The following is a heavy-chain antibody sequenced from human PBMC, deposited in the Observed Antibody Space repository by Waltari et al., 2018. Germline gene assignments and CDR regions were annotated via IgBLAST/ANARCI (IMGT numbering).Heavy chain of an antibody. CDR1: GGSFSGYY. CDR2: INHSGST. CDR3: ARGQTYCSSTSCYHYYYYMDV. Sequence: QVQLQQWGAGLLKPSETLSLTCAVHGGSFSGYYWTWFRPPPGRGLDWIGEINHSGSTNYNPSLKSRVTISVDTSKNQFSLKLSSVTAADTAVYYCARGQTYCSSTSCYHYYYYMDVWGKGTTVTVSS. D-gene: IGHD2-2*01. V-gene: IGHV4-34*01. J-gene: IGHJ6*03.